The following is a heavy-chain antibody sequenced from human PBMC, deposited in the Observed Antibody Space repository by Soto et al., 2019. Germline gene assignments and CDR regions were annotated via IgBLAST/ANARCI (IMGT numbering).Heavy chain of an antibody. CDR1: GFTFSDYY. CDR2: ISSSSSYT. V-gene: IGHV3-11*05. J-gene: IGHJ6*02. Sequence: PGGSLRLSCAASGFTFSDYYMSWIRQAPGKGLEWVSYISSSSSYTNYADSVKGRFTISRDNAKNSLYLQMNSLRAEDTAVYYCARASAGSGPNYYGMDVWGQGTTVTVSS. D-gene: IGHD6-13*01. CDR3: ARASAGSGPNYYGMDV.